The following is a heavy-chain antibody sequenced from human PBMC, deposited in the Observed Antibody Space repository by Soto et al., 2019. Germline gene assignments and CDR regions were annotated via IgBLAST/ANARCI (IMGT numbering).Heavy chain of an antibody. CDR1: GFTFSDYY. CDR2: ISSSGSTI. J-gene: IGHJ4*02. D-gene: IGHD2-2*01. V-gene: IGHV3-11*01. CDR3: ARSSLYCSSTSCYGGDFDY. Sequence: GGSLRLSCAASGFTFSDYYMSWIRQAPGKGLEWVSYISSSGSTIYYADSVKGRFTISRDNAKNSLYLQMNSLRAEDTAVYYCARSSLYCSSTSCYGGDFDYWGQGTLVTVSS.